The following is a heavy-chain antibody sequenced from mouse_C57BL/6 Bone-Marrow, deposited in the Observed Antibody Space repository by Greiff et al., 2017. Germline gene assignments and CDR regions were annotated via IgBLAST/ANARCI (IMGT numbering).Heavy chain of an antibody. CDR3: ARRGYGRSDVDY. J-gene: IGHJ4*01. V-gene: IGHV1-63*01. CDR1: GYTFTNYW. Sequence: QVQLQQSGAELVRPGTSVKMSCKASGYTFTNYWIGWAKQRPGHGLEWIGDIYPGGGYTNYNEKFKGKATLTAAKSSSTAYMQFSSLPSEDSAIYYCARRGYGRSDVDYWGQGTSVTVSS. D-gene: IGHD1-1*01. CDR2: IYPGGGYT.